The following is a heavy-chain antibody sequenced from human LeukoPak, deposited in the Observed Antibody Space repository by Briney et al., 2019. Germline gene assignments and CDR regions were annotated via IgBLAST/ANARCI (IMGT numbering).Heavy chain of an antibody. Sequence: GGSLRLSCVASGFTFVNYAKSWVRQAPGKRLEWVSAVVGNGDITFYADSVKGRFTISRDNSRNTVYLQIHSLRVEDTAVYYCAKARLSTGWAYNDYWGQGTLVTVSS. V-gene: IGHV3-23*01. CDR3: AKARLSTGWAYNDY. J-gene: IGHJ4*02. CDR1: GFTFVNYA. D-gene: IGHD6-19*01. CDR2: VVGNGDIT.